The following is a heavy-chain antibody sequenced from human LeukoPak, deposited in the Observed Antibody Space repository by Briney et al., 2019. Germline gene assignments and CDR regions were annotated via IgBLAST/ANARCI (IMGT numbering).Heavy chain of an antibody. J-gene: IGHJ4*02. CDR2: IYDSGST. V-gene: IGHV4-4*02. CDR3: ASSYCSGGSCYEG. Sequence: PGRSLRLSCAASGFTFSNFAMHWVRQPPGKGLEWIGEIYDSGSTNYNPSLKSRVTVSVDNSKNQFSLRVSSVAAADTALYYCASSYCSGGSCYEGWGQGTLVTVSS. D-gene: IGHD2-15*01. CDR1: GFTFSNFA.